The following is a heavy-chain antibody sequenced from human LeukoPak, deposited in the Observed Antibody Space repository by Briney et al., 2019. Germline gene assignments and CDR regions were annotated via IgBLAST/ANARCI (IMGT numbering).Heavy chain of an antibody. CDR1: GYSFTSYW. V-gene: IGHV5-51*01. Sequence: GESLKISCKGSGYSFTSYWIGWVRQMPGKGLEWMGIIYPGDSDTRYSPSFQGQVTISADKSISTAYLQWSSLKASDTAMYYCARLPFFRAVGATDDAFDIWGQGTMVTVSS. D-gene: IGHD1-26*01. CDR2: IYPGDSDT. J-gene: IGHJ3*02. CDR3: ARLPFFRAVGATDDAFDI.